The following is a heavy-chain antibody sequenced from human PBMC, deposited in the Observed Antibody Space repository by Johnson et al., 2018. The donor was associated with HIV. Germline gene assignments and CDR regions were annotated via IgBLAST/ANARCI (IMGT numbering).Heavy chain of an antibody. CDR1: GFTFSSYG. Sequence: QVQVVESGGGVVQPGGSLRLSCAASGFTFSSYGMHWVRQTPGKGLEWVAFTRFDGSKKYYAESVKGRFTISRDNAKNSLYLQMNSLGDEDTAVYYCARDGHSSTPRCAFDIWGQGTMVTVSS. V-gene: IGHV3-30*02. J-gene: IGHJ3*02. CDR2: TRFDGSKK. D-gene: IGHD6-13*01. CDR3: ARDGHSSTPRCAFDI.